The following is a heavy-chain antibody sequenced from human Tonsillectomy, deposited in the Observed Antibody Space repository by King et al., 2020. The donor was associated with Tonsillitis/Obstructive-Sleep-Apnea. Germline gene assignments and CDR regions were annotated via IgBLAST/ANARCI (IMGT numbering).Heavy chain of an antibody. CDR3: AKXGSFFGXSXXWXXFDY. J-gene: IGHJ4*02. V-gene: IGHV3-53*04. CDR1: GFTVSSTF. D-gene: IGHD3-10*01. Sequence: VQLVESGGDLVQPGGSLRLSCAASGFTVSSTFMTWVRQAPGRGLEWVSLIYSGGDTHYTDSVKGRFTISRHNSKNTLSLQMNNLRPEDTAVYYCAKXGSFFGXSXXWXXFDYXGLGTVXTXXX. CDR2: IYSGGDT.